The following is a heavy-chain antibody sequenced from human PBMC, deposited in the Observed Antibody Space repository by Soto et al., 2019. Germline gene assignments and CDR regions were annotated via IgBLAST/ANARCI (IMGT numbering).Heavy chain of an antibody. D-gene: IGHD2-15*01. Sequence: GGSLRLSCAASGFTFSSYSMNWVRQAPGKGLEWVSSISSSSSYIYYADSVKGRFTISRDNAKNSLYLQMNSLRAEDTAVYYCASPVYCSGGSCPFYYYYGMDVWGQGTTVTVSS. J-gene: IGHJ6*02. CDR2: ISSSSSYI. V-gene: IGHV3-21*01. CDR3: ASPVYCSGGSCPFYYYYGMDV. CDR1: GFTFSSYS.